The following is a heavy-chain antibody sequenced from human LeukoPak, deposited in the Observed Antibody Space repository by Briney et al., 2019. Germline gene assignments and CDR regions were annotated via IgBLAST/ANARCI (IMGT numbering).Heavy chain of an antibody. J-gene: IGHJ3*02. Sequence: SETLSLTCAVSGGSISSGGYSWSWIRQPPGTGLEWIGYIYHSGSTYYNPSLKSRVTISVDRSKNQFSLKLSSVTAADTAVYYCARDRGTMVRGVPLMAFDIWGQGTMVTVSS. CDR2: IYHSGST. D-gene: IGHD3-10*01. CDR3: ARDRGTMVRGVPLMAFDI. V-gene: IGHV4-30-2*01. CDR1: GGSISSGGYS.